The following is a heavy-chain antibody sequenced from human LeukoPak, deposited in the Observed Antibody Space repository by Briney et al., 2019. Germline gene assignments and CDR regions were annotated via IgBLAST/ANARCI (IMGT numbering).Heavy chain of an antibody. V-gene: IGHV3-48*01. CDR2: ISSSGGSI. CDR3: ARQNGAGYYYYFDS. J-gene: IGHJ4*02. CDR1: GFTFSSYS. D-gene: IGHD3-22*01. Sequence: PGGSLRLSCAASGFTFSSYSMNWVRQAPGKGLEWVSYISSSGGSIHYADSVKGRFTISRDNAKNSLFLQMTSLRAEDTAVYYCARQNGAGYYYYFDSWGQGTLVTVSS.